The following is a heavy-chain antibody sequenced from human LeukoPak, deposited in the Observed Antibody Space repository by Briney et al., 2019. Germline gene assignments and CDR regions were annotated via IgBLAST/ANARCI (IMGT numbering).Heavy chain of an antibody. CDR2: IYFSGGT. CDR3: ARVYYGSGNLDY. Sequence: SETLSLTCTVSGDSISSSNCYWGWIRQPPGKGLEWIGSIYFSGGTYYNPSLKSRVTISVDTSKNQFSLKLSSVTAADTAVYYCARVYYGSGNLDYWGQGTLVTVSS. V-gene: IGHV4-39*07. CDR1: GDSISSSNCY. J-gene: IGHJ4*02. D-gene: IGHD3-10*01.